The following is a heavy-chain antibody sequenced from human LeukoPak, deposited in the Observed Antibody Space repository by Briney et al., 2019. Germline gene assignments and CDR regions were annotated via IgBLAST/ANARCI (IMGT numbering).Heavy chain of an antibody. CDR1: GYTFTSYG. V-gene: IGHV1-18*01. CDR2: ISAYNGNT. D-gene: IGHD5-18*01. Sequence: ASVKVSCKASGYTFTSYGISWVRQAPGQGLEWMGWISAYNGNTNYAQKLQGRVTMTTDTSTSTAYMELRSLRSDDTAVYYCAREGQDTAMVSHYYYYMDVWGKGTTVTISS. J-gene: IGHJ6*03. CDR3: AREGQDTAMVSHYYYYMDV.